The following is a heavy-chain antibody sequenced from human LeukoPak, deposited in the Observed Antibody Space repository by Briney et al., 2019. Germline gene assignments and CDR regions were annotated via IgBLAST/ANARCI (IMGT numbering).Heavy chain of an antibody. V-gene: IGHV4-39*01. D-gene: IGHD3-22*01. CDR3: ARLVGVEYYYDSSGYYPNSFDY. Sequence: PSETLSLTCTVSGGSISSSSYYWGWIRQPPGKGLEWIGSIYYSGSTYYNPSLKSRVPISVDTSKNQFSLKLSSVTAADTAVYYCARLVGVEYYYDSSGYYPNSFDYWGQGTLVTVSS. CDR2: IYYSGST. CDR1: GGSISSSSYY. J-gene: IGHJ4*02.